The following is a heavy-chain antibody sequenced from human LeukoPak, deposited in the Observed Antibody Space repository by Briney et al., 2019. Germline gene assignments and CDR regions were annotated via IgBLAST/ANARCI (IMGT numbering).Heavy chain of an antibody. Sequence: GGSLRLSCAASGFTFSDYYMSWIRQAPGKGLEWVSYVTSRGSSIYYADSVKGRFTISRDNAKNSLHLQMNSLRAEDTAVYYCARDSSGWYFDYWGQGTLVTVSS. V-gene: IGHV3-11*01. CDR1: GFTFSDYY. D-gene: IGHD6-19*01. CDR2: VTSRGSSI. CDR3: ARDSSGWYFDY. J-gene: IGHJ4*02.